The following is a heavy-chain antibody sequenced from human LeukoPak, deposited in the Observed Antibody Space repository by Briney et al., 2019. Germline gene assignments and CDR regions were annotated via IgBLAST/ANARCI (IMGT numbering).Heavy chain of an antibody. D-gene: IGHD3-3*01. Sequence: SETLSLTCTVSGGSISSGGYYWSWIRQHPGKGLEWIGYIYYSGSTYYNPSLKSRVTISVDTSKNQFSLKLSSVTAADTAVYYCAKDDFWMGGMDVWGQGTTVTVSS. CDR1: GGSISSGGYY. CDR3: AKDDFWMGGMDV. V-gene: IGHV4-31*03. J-gene: IGHJ6*02. CDR2: IYYSGST.